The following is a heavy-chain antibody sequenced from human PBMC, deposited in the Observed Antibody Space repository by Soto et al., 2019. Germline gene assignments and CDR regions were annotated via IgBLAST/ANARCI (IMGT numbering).Heavy chain of an antibody. J-gene: IGHJ4*02. CDR3: ARVMSGSYLGHGYYFDY. V-gene: IGHV1-2*02. CDR2: IDPNGGGT. D-gene: IGHD1-26*01. CDR1: GYTFTGYY. Sequence: QVQLVQSGAEVKKPGASVKVSCKASGYTFTGYYMHWVRQAPGQGLEWMGWIDPNGGGTDYAQKFQGRVTMTRGTSISTAYMELSRLRVDDTAVYYCARVMSGSYLGHGYYFDYWGQGTLVTVSS.